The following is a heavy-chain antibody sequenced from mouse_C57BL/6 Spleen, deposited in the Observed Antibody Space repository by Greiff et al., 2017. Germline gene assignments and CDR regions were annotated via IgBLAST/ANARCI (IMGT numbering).Heavy chain of an antibody. D-gene: IGHD2-3*01. CDR2: INPNNGGT. J-gene: IGHJ4*01. CDR1: GYTFTDYY. Sequence: EVQLQQSGPELVKPGASVKISCKASGYTFTDYYMNWVKQSHGKSLEWIGDINPNNGGTSYNQKFKGKATLTVDKSSSTAYMELRSLTSEDSAVYYCARWLLYARDYWGQGTSVTVSS. CDR3: ARWLLYARDY. V-gene: IGHV1-26*01.